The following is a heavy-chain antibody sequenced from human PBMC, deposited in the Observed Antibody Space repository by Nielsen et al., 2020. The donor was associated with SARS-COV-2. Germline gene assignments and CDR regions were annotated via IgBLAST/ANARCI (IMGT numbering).Heavy chain of an antibody. CDR1: GFTFSSYS. CDR3: ARDWVGYSSGWYADY. V-gene: IGHV3-21*01. J-gene: IGHJ4*02. Sequence: GESLKISCAASGFTFSSYSMNWVRQAPGKGLEWVSSISSSSSYIYYADSVKGRFTISRDNSKNTLYLQMNSLRAEDTAVYYCARDWVGYSSGWYADYWGQGTLVTVSS. D-gene: IGHD6-19*01. CDR2: ISSSSSYI.